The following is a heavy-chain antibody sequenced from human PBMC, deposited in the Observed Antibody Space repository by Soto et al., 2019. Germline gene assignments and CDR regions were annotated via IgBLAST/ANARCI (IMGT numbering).Heavy chain of an antibody. CDR3: ARVMGVASGGPLDY. D-gene: IGHD2-15*01. Sequence: QVQLQESGPGLVRPSGTLSLTCGVSGVSISSSHWWSWVRQPPGKGLEWIAETYHSGNTNYSPSLRGRVTISVDKSKNQFSLRLTSVTAADTALYFCARVMGVASGGPLDYWGQGTLVTVSS. J-gene: IGHJ4*02. CDR2: TYHSGNT. V-gene: IGHV4-4*02. CDR1: GVSISSSHW.